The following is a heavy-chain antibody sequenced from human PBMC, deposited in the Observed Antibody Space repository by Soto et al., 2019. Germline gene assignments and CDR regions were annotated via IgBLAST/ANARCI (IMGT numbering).Heavy chain of an antibody. J-gene: IGHJ4*02. Sequence: GSLKLSCEPSGSTLSSYPMNSVRQAPGKGLEWVSAISGSGGSTDYADSVKGRFAVSRDNSKNTLYLQMNSLRVEDTAVYYCERDRRELLGIYYFDYWGQGTLVNVSS. CDR2: ISGSGGST. V-gene: IGHV3-23*01. CDR1: GSTLSSYP. CDR3: ERDRRELLGIYYFDY. D-gene: IGHD1-26*01.